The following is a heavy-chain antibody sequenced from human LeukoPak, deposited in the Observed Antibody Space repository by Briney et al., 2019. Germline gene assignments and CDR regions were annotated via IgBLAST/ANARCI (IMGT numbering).Heavy chain of an antibody. D-gene: IGHD3-22*01. CDR2: IIPIFGTA. J-gene: IGHJ4*02. V-gene: IGHV1-69*05. Sequence: SVKVSCKASGGTFSSYAISWVRQAPGQGLEWMGGIIPIFGTANYSQKFQGRVTITTDESTSTAYMGLSSLRSEDTAVYYCAMGRYDSSGYEGAYFDYWGQGTLVTVSS. CDR3: AMGRYDSSGYEGAYFDY. CDR1: GGTFSSYA.